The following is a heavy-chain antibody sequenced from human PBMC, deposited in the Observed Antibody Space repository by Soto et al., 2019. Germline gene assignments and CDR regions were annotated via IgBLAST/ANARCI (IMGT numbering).Heavy chain of an antibody. CDR1: GFTFSAYA. CDR3: AKNRGSGNPFYYDLDV. D-gene: IGHD3-10*01. CDR2: IKSGGDRT. V-gene: IGHV3-23*01. Sequence: EVQLLESGGGLVQPGGSLRLSCAASGFTFSAYAMSWVRQAPGKGLEWVSAIKSGGDRTFYADSVQGQFTTSRDDSKNTLYLQMDRLRAEDTAVYHCAKNRGSGNPFYYDLDVWGQGTTVTVSS. J-gene: IGHJ6*02.